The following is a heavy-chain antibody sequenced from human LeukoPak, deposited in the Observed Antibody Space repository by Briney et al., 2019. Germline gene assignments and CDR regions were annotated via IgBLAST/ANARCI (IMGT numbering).Heavy chain of an antibody. D-gene: IGHD3-9*01. CDR3: AKKREPGLAGYGGFEY. J-gene: IGHJ4*02. CDR1: GFIFPTYG. V-gene: IGHV3-30*02. Sequence: PGGSLRLSCAASGFIFPTYGMHWVRQAPGKGLEWVAFIRFDGNTKYYADSVKGLFTISRDISKNTLYLQMNSLRAEDTAVYYCAKKREPGLAGYGGFEYWGQGTPVTVSS. CDR2: IRFDGNTK.